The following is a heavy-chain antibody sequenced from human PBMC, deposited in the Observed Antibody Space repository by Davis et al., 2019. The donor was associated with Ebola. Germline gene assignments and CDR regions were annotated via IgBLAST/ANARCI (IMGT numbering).Heavy chain of an antibody. J-gene: IGHJ4*02. CDR2: INPHNANT. CDR3: ARAQFPTTSDH. Sequence: AASVTVSCKASGYTFTNYGITWVLQAPGQGLEWMGWINPHNANTNYAQNVQGRVTMTTDTSTSTAYMEVGSLRSDDTAVYYCARAQFPTTSDHWGQGTLVTVSS. CDR1: GYTFTNYG. V-gene: IGHV1-18*04. D-gene: IGHD1-1*01.